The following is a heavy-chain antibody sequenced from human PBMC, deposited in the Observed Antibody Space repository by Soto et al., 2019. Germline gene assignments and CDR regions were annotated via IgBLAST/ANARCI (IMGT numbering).Heavy chain of an antibody. V-gene: IGHV4-59*01. CDR1: GGSISSYY. Sequence: QVQLQESGPGLVKPSETLSLTCTVSGGSISSYYWSWIRQPPGKGLEWIGYICYSGSTNYNPSLKSRVTISVDTSKNQFSLKVSSVTAADTAVYYCARARIAAAHAWFDPWGQGTLVTVSS. J-gene: IGHJ5*02. CDR3: ARARIAAAHAWFDP. CDR2: ICYSGST. D-gene: IGHD6-13*01.